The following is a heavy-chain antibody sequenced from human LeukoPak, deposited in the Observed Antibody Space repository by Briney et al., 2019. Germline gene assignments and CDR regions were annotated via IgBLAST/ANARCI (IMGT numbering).Heavy chain of an antibody. CDR3: ARYSGYDDEGEYFDY. CDR1: GFTFSSYW. CDR2: IKQDGSEK. Sequence: GGSLRLSCAASGFTFSSYWMSWVRQAPGKGLEWVANIKQDGSEKYYVDSAKGRFTISRDNAKNSLYLQMNSLRAEDTAVYYCARYSGYDDEGEYFDYWGQGTLVTVSS. J-gene: IGHJ4*02. V-gene: IGHV3-7*01. D-gene: IGHD5-12*01.